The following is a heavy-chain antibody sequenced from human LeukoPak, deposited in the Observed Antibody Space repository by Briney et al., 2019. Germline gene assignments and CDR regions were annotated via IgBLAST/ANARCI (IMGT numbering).Heavy chain of an antibody. CDR2: ISSSSSTI. V-gene: IGHV3-48*04. CDR1: GFTFSSYS. D-gene: IGHD2-2*01. CDR3: ARDTGCSSTSCYRVYEYYFDY. J-gene: IGHJ4*02. Sequence: GGSLRLSCAASGFTFSSYSMNWVRQAPGRGLEWVSYISSSSSTIYYADSVKGRFTISRDNAKNSLYLQMNSLRAEDTAVYYCARDTGCSSTSCYRVYEYYFDYWGQGTLVTVSS.